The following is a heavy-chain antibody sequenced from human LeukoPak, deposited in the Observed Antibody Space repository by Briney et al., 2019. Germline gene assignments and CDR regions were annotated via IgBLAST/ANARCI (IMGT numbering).Heavy chain of an antibody. V-gene: IGHV3-23*01. D-gene: IGHD3-22*01. CDR1: GFTFSSYG. Sequence: GGSLRLSYAASGFTFSSYGMSWVRQAPGKGLEWVSAISGSGGSTYYADSVKGRFTISRDNSKNTLYLQMNSLRAEDTAVYYCAKDQRYYDSSGYYPGDWGQGTLVTVSS. CDR3: AKDQRYYDSSGYYPGD. CDR2: ISGSGGST. J-gene: IGHJ4*02.